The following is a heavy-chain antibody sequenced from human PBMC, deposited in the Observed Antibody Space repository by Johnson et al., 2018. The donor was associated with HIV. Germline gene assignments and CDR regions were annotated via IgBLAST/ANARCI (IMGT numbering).Heavy chain of an antibody. CDR1: GFTFSSYW. CDR2: IKQDGSEK. J-gene: IGHJ3*01. D-gene: IGHD3-3*01. Sequence: VQLVESGGGLVQPGGSLRLSCAASGFTFSSYWMSWVRQAPGKGLEWVANIKQDGSEKYYVDSVKGRFTISSDNAKNSLFLQMNSLRAEDTAVYYCARAPEVWELRHPGTFDVWGQGTLVTVSS. V-gene: IGHV3-7*05. CDR3: ARAPEVWELRHPGTFDV.